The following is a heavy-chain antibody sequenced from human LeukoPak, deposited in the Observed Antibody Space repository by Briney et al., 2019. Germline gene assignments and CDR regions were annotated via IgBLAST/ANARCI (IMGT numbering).Heavy chain of an antibody. V-gene: IGHV3-21*01. CDR3: ARSPRSMVRGVITHDY. Sequence: GRCLGLSRVPFGFTFRSNSMDLVGRAPGKKLEWVSSISSSSSYIYYADSVKGRFTISRGNAKNSLYLQMNSLRAEDTAVYYCARSPRSMVRGVITHDYWGQGTLVTVSS. CDR2: ISSSSSYI. D-gene: IGHD3-10*01. J-gene: IGHJ4*02. CDR1: GFTFRSNS.